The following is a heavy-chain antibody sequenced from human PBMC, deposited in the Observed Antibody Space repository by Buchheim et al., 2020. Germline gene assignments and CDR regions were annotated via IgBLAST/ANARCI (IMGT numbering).Heavy chain of an antibody. D-gene: IGHD3-10*01. J-gene: IGHJ4*02. Sequence: QVQLQESGPGLVKPSQTLSLTCTVSGGSISSGDYYWSWIRQPPGKGLEWIGYIYYSGSTYYNPSLKSRVTISVDTSKNQFSLKLSSETAADTGVYDCDREQKRLWFGGGRFDYWGQGT. CDR1: GGSISSGDYY. V-gene: IGHV4-30-4*01. CDR3: DREQKRLWFGGGRFDY. CDR2: IYYSGST.